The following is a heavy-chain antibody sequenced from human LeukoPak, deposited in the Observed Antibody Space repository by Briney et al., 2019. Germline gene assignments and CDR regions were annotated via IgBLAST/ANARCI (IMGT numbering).Heavy chain of an antibody. CDR3: ARETTYYDFWSGLDV. J-gene: IGHJ6*04. CDR2: IYPGDSET. Sequence: GESLKISCKGSGYSFTTYWIGWVRQMPGKGLEWMGIIYPGDSETRYSPSFQGQVTISADKSITTAYLHWSSLKASDTAMYYCARETTYYDFWSGLDVWGKGTTVTVSS. CDR1: GYSFTTYW. V-gene: IGHV5-51*01. D-gene: IGHD3-3*01.